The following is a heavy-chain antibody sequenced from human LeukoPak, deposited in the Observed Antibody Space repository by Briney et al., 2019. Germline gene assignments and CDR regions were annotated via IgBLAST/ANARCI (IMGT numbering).Heavy chain of an antibody. Sequence: PRRSLRLSCAASGFTFSSYGMHWVRQAPGKGLEWVAVIWYDGSNKYYADSVKGRFTISRDNSKNTLYLQMNSLRAEDTAVYYCARAGRVDYGDYGYYFDYWGQGTLVTVSS. J-gene: IGHJ4*02. CDR3: ARAGRVDYGDYGYYFDY. V-gene: IGHV3-33*01. CDR2: IWYDGSNK. CDR1: GFTFSSYG. D-gene: IGHD4-17*01.